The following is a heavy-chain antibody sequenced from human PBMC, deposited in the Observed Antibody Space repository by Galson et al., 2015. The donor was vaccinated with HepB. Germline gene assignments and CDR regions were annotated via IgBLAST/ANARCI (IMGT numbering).Heavy chain of an antibody. CDR1: GYTFTSYD. J-gene: IGHJ6*03. CDR2: MNPNSGNT. Sequence: SVKVSCKASGYTFTSYDINWVRQATGQGLEWMGWMNPNSGNTGYAQKFQGRVTMTRNTSISTAYMELSSLRSEDTAVYYCARGGEYYDFWSGYTRLHYYYYYYMDVWGKGTTVTVSS. V-gene: IGHV1-8*01. CDR3: ARGGEYYDFWSGYTRLHYYYYYYMDV. D-gene: IGHD3-3*01.